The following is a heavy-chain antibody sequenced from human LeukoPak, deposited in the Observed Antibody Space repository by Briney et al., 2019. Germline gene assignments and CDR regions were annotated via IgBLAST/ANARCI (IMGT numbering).Heavy chain of an antibody. D-gene: IGHD3-10*01. J-gene: IGHJ4*02. Sequence: GGSLRLSCVASELLFENAWMSWVRQAPGKGLEWVSGISGSGGNTHYADSVKGRFTISRDNSKNRLFLQMNSLRVEDTAVYFCAKTGSRDQGGLDYWGQGTLVTVSS. CDR1: ELLFENA. CDR2: ISGSGGNT. CDR3: AKTGSRDQGGLDY. V-gene: IGHV3-23*01.